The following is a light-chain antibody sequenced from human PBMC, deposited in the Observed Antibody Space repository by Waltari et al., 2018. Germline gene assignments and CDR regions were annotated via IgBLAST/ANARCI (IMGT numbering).Light chain of an antibody. CDR1: RSDVGRYNL. V-gene: IGLV2-23*02. CDR2: EVH. J-gene: IGLJ2*01. Sequence: QSALTQPASVSGSPGQSITISCTGTRSDVGRYNLVSWYQQDPGKAPKLLIYEVHKRASGVSSRFSGTQSGTSASLSISGLQAEDDAGYYGCAYAVSMTHAVCGGGTKLTVL. CDR3: CAYAVSMTHAV.